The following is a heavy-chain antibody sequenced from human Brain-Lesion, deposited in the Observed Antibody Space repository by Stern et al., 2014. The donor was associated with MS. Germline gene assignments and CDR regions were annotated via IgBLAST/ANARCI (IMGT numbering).Heavy chain of an antibody. CDR1: GFSFEDHG. J-gene: IGHJ4*02. V-gene: IGHV3-9*01. Sequence: EVQLVESGGGLVQPGRSLRLSCEASGFSFEDHGMHWVRQAPGKGLEWVSGITWSSGTIAYADSVKGRFTIARYDTKSSLYLHINGLKTKDPTLYYCAKDMMDYFGSGSFGSFDHWGQGTLVTVSS. D-gene: IGHD3-10*01. CDR2: ITWSSGTI. CDR3: AKDMMDYFGSGSFGSFDH.